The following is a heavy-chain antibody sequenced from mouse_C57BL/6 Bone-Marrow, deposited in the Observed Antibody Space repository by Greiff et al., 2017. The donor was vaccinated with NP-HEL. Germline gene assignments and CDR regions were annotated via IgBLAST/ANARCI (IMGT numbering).Heavy chain of an antibody. CDR1: GFTFSDAW. CDR3: TTRRPWYFDV. CDR2: IRNKANNHAT. V-gene: IGHV6-6*01. D-gene: IGHD1-2*01. J-gene: IGHJ1*03. Sequence: EVHLVESGGGLVQPGGSMKLSCAASGFTFSDAWMDWVRQSPEKGLELVAEIRNKANNHATYYAESVKGRFTISRDDSQRSVYLQMHSLRAEDTGIYYCTTRRPWYFDVWGTGTTVTVSS.